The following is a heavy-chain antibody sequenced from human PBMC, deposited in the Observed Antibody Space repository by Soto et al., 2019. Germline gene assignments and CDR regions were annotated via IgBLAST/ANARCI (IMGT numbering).Heavy chain of an antibody. CDR2: IYYSGST. Sequence: VQLVESGPGLVRPSETLSLTCTVSGGSFSSYYWTWIRQSPGKGLEWIGYIYYSGSTDYNPSLRGRLAISIDTSKNQFSLRLNSMTAADTAVYYCAGRDCSGTNCYYLDYYYMDVWGKGTTVTVSS. CDR1: GGSFSSYY. J-gene: IGHJ6*03. D-gene: IGHD2-2*01. V-gene: IGHV4-59*08. CDR3: AGRDCSGTNCYYLDYYYMDV.